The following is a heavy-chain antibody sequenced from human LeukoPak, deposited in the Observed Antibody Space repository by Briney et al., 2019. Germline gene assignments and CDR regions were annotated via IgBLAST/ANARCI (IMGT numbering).Heavy chain of an antibody. J-gene: IGHJ4*02. CDR1: GGTFSSYA. V-gene: IGHV1-69*04. Sequence: SVKVSCKASGGTFSSYAISWVRQAPGQGLEWMGRIIPILGIANYAQKFQGRVTITADKSTSTAYMELSSLRSEDTAVYYCARKLEITAALYYWGQGILVTVSS. D-gene: IGHD6-13*01. CDR3: ARKLEITAALYY. CDR2: IIPILGIA.